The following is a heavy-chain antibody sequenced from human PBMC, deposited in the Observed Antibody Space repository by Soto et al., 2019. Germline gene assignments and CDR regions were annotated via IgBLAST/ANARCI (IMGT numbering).Heavy chain of an antibody. Sequence: QVQLVQSGAEVKKPGSSVKVSCKASGGTFSSYTISWVRQAPGQGLEWMGRIIPILGIANYAQKFQGRVTITAEKSTSTDYMELSSLRYEDTAVYYCESGIEVVPDAFDIWGQGTMVTVSS. J-gene: IGHJ3*02. D-gene: IGHD2-15*01. V-gene: IGHV1-69*02. CDR3: ESGIEVVPDAFDI. CDR1: GGTFSSYT. CDR2: IIPILGIA.